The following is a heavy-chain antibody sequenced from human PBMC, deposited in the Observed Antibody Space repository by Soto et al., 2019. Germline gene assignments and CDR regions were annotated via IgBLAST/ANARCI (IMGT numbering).Heavy chain of an antibody. J-gene: IGHJ4*02. V-gene: IGHV4-61*01. D-gene: IGHD2-2*01. CDR2: IYYTGST. CDR3: AREYANSPEDFDY. Sequence: PETLSLTCTASGASVNSDTYYWSWIRQPPGKGLEWIGYIYYTGSTNYNPSLKSRVTISLDTSRNQFSLKLSSVTAAETAVFYCAREYANSPEDFDYWGQGALVTVSS. CDR1: GASVNSDTYY.